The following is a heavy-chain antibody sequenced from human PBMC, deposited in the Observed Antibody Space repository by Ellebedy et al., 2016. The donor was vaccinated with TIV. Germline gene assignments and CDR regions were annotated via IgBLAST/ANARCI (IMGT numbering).Heavy chain of an antibody. D-gene: IGHD1-26*01. J-gene: IGHJ4*02. CDR2: ISANSDKI. V-gene: IGHV3-48*02. CDR3: TRVRGRGSGDDY. Sequence: GGSLRLXXAASGFTFSSYAMTWVRQAPGKGLEWVSYISANSDKIVYADSVRGRFTISRDNAKNSVYLQMNSLRNEDTAVYYCTRVRGRGSGDDYWGRGTLVTVSS. CDR1: GFTFSSYA.